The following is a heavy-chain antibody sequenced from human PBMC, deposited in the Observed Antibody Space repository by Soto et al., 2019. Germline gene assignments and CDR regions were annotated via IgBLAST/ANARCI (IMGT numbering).Heavy chain of an antibody. CDR1: GYTFTGYY. CDR2: INPNSGGA. V-gene: IGHV1-2*04. D-gene: IGHD3-3*01. Sequence: SVKVSCKASGYTFTGYYIHWVRQAPGQGLEWMGWINPNSGGANYAQKFQGWVTMTRDTSISTAYMEWSRLRSDDTAVYFCARTLYDTWWDLVGDYGMDVWGQGTMVTVSS. J-gene: IGHJ6*02. CDR3: ARTLYDTWWDLVGDYGMDV.